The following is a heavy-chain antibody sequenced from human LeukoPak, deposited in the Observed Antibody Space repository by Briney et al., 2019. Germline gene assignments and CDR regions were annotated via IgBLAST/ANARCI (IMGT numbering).Heavy chain of an antibody. CDR3: ARAYYYDSSGYYYGAFDY. J-gene: IGHJ4*02. V-gene: IGHV3-48*01. CDR1: GFTFSSYS. Sequence: PGRSLRLSCAASGFTFSSYSMNWVRQAPGKGLEWVSYISSSSSTIYYADSVKGRFTISRDNAKNSLYLQMNSLRAEDTAVYYCARAYYYDSSGYYYGAFDYWGQGTLVTVSS. CDR2: ISSSSSTI. D-gene: IGHD3-22*01.